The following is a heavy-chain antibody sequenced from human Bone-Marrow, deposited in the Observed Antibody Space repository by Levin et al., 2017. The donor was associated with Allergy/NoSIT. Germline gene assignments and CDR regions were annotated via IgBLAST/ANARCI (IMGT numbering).Heavy chain of an antibody. CDR1: GFTFSSYD. Sequence: GSLRLSCAASGFTFSSYDMHWVRQATGKGLEWVSAIGTAGDTYYPGSVKGRFTISRENAKNSLYLQMNSLRAGDTAVYYCARGGYSSSWYPNWFDPWGQGTLVTVSS. J-gene: IGHJ5*02. CDR2: IGTAGDT. V-gene: IGHV3-13*01. CDR3: ARGGYSSSWYPNWFDP. D-gene: IGHD6-13*01.